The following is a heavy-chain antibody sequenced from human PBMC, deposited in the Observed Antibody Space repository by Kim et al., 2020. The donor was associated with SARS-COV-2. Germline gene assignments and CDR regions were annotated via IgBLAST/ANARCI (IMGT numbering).Heavy chain of an antibody. CDR3: ASSPAVGLRFLEYYGMDV. Sequence: SETLSLTCTVSGVSISSYYWSWIRQPPGKGLEWIGYIYYSGSTNYNPSLKSRVTISVDTSKNQFSLKLSSVTAADTAVYYCASSPAVGLRFLEYYGMDVWGQGTTVTVSS. CDR2: IYYSGST. CDR1: GVSISSYY. V-gene: IGHV4-59*01. D-gene: IGHD3-3*01. J-gene: IGHJ6*02.